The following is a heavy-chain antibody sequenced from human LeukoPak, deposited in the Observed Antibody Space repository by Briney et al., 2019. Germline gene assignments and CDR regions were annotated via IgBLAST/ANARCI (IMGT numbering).Heavy chain of an antibody. CDR2: ISTSSSTI. Sequence: GGSLRLSCAASGFTFSTYSMNWVRQAPGKGLEWVSFISTSSSTIYYAGSVRGRFTISRDNAKNSLYLQMNSLRDEDTAVYYCTKGETAVTSYLHFWGQGTLVTVSS. CDR3: TKGETAVTSYLHF. J-gene: IGHJ4*02. CDR1: GFTFSTYS. V-gene: IGHV3-48*02. D-gene: IGHD4-17*01.